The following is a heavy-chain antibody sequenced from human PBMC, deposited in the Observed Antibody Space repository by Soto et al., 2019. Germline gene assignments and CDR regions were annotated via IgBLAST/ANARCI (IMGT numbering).Heavy chain of an antibody. CDR2: IYYSGST. V-gene: IGHV4-39*01. D-gene: IGHD3-16*01. CDR1: VGPSTRIGNT. J-gene: IGHJ6*02. CDR3: AGASYYYYGLDV. Sequence: QLQLQESGPGLVKPSRPCPLPAPSLVGPSTRIGNTGACSPRPPGRGLVWIGSIYYSGSTYYNPSLKSRVTISVDTSKNQFSLKLSSVTAADTAVYYCAGASYYYYGLDVWGQGTTVTVSS.